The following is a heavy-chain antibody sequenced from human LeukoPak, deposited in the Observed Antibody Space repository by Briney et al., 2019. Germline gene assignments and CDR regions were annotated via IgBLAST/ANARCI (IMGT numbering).Heavy chain of an antibody. V-gene: IGHV3-30*02. Sequence: GGSLRLSCAASGFTFSSYGMHWVRQAPGKGLEWVAVIWYDGSNKYYADSVKGRFTISRDNSKNTLYLQMNSLRAEDTAVYYCAKTYSSSWFYYYYYYGMDVWGQGTTVTVSS. J-gene: IGHJ6*02. CDR1: GFTFSSYG. CDR3: AKTYSSSWFYYYYYYGMDV. D-gene: IGHD6-13*01. CDR2: IWYDGSNK.